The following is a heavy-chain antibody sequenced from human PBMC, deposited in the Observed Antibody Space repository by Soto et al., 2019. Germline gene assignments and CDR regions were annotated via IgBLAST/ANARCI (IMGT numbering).Heavy chain of an antibody. CDR2: IIPILGIA. J-gene: IGHJ6*03. Sequence: QVQLVQSGAEVKKPGSSVKFSCKASGGTFSSYTISWVRQAPGQGLEWMGRIIPILGIANYAQKFQGRVTITADKSTSTAYMELSSLRSEDTAVYYCAREGRYCSSTSCSYYYYYYMDVWGKGTTVTVSS. CDR1: GGTFSSYT. CDR3: AREGRYCSSTSCSYYYYYYMDV. D-gene: IGHD2-2*01. V-gene: IGHV1-69*08.